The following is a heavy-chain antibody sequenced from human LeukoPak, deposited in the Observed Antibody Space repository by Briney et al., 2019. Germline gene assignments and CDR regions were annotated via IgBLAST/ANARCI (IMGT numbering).Heavy chain of an antibody. D-gene: IGHD2-15*01. J-gene: IGHJ6*02. CDR1: GYTFTSYG. Sequence: GASVNVSCKASGYTFTSYGISWVRQAPGQGLEWMGWISAYNGNTNYAQKLQGRVTMTTDTSTSTAYMELRSLRSDDTAVYYCAREPGYGNYYYYYGMDVWGQGTTVTVSS. CDR2: ISAYNGNT. V-gene: IGHV1-18*01. CDR3: AREPGYGNYYYYYGMDV.